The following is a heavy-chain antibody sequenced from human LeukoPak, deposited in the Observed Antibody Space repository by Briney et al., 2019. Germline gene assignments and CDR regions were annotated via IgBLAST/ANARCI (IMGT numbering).Heavy chain of an antibody. D-gene: IGHD6-6*01. CDR1: GYSFTSYW. Sequence: AGESLKISCKGSGYSFTSYWIGWVRQMPGKGLEWMGIIYPGDSDTRYSPSFQGQVTISADKSISTAYLQWSSLKASDTAMYYCARVASIAALAEYFQHWGQGTLVTVSS. V-gene: IGHV5-51*01. J-gene: IGHJ1*01. CDR3: ARVASIAALAEYFQH. CDR2: IYPGDSDT.